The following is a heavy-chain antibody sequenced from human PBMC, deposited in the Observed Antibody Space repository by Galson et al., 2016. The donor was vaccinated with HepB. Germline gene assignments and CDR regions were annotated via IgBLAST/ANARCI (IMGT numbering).Heavy chain of an antibody. CDR1: GFTFGRYA. J-gene: IGHJ4*02. Sequence: SLRLSCAASGFTFGRYAMGWVRQAPGKGLEWVSAISGDGGSTYYAGSVQGRFTSSRDRSTNTMYLQMNSLRTDDTAVYYRARFTQEWLDRVYYFDYWGQGTLVTVSS. V-gene: IGHV3-23*01. CDR3: ARFTQEWLDRVYYFDY. CDR2: ISGDGGST. D-gene: IGHD6-19*01.